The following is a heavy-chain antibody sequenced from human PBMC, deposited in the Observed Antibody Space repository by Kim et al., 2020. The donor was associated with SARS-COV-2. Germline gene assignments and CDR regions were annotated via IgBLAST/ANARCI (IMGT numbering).Heavy chain of an antibody. Sequence: SETLSLTCTVSGASIGSGTYYWAWLRQPPGKGLDWIGTIYDDGSAYYNPSLKSRATMSIDTSRNQFSLKVSSVTATDTAMYFCAKKQAGTMRESWGPGTLVTVSS. CDR3: AKKQAGTMRES. CDR2: IYDDGSA. V-gene: IGHV4-39*01. CDR1: GASIGSGTYY. J-gene: IGHJ1*01. D-gene: IGHD1-1*01.